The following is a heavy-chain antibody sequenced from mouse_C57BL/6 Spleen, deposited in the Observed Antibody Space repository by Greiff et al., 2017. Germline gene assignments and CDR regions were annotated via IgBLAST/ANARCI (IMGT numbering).Heavy chain of an antibody. D-gene: IGHD1-1*01. CDR1: GFTFSDYG. J-gene: IGHJ3*01. Sequence: EVMLVESGGGLVKPGGSLKLSCAASGFTFSDYGMHWVRQAPEKGLEWVAYISSGSSTIYYADTVQGRFTISRDNAKNTLFLQMTSLRSEDTAMYYYARGGIAWFAYWGQGTLVTVSA. V-gene: IGHV5-17*01. CDR3: ARGGIAWFAY. CDR2: ISSGSSTI.